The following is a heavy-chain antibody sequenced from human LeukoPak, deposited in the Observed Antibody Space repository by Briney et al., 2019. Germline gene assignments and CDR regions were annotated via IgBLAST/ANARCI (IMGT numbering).Heavy chain of an antibody. D-gene: IGHD3-10*01. CDR2: ISSSSSYI. J-gene: IGHJ4*02. CDR3: ATPITMVRGVIRDFDY. CDR1: GFTFGDYA. V-gene: IGHV3-21*01. Sequence: GGSLRLSCTASGFTFGDYAMSWFRQAPGKGLEWVSSISSSSSYIYYADSVKGRFTISRDNAKNSLYLQMNSLRAEDTAVYYCATPITMVRGVIRDFDYWGQGTLVTVSS.